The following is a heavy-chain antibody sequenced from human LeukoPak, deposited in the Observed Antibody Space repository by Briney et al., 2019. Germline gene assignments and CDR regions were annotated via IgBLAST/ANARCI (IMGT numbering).Heavy chain of an antibody. CDR2: MHNSGST. CDR3: VREKDGVIDDAFDI. D-gene: IGHD2-21*01. CDR1: GGSISHYY. V-gene: IGHV4-59*01. Sequence: SETLSLTCTVSGGSISHYYWSWIRQPPGQGLEWIAYMHNSGSTSSNPSLRSRVTLSLDTSNNRFSLTLISVTTADTAVYYCVREKDGVIDDAFDIWGQGIMVTVSS. J-gene: IGHJ3*02.